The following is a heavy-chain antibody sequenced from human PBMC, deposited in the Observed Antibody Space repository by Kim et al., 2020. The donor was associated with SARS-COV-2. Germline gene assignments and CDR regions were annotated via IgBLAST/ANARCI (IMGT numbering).Heavy chain of an antibody. Sequence: SVKGQFTISRDNSKNTRYLQMNSRRAEDTAVYYCARALFLLPAASGAFDIWGQGTMFTVSS. J-gene: IGHJ3*02. V-gene: IGHV3-30*07. D-gene: IGHD2-2*01. CDR3: ARALFLLPAASGAFDI.